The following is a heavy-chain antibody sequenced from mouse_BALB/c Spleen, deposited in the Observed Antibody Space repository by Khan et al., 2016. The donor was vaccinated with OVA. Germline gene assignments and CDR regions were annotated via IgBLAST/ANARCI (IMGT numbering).Heavy chain of an antibody. V-gene: IGHV5-6*01. CDR3: AGVSYYYKSEGVAY. J-gene: IGHJ3*01. D-gene: IGHD1-1*01. CDR2: INTGGAYT. Sequence: EVELVESAGDFVRPGGSLKLSCAASGFTFSTYAMSWVRQTPDKRLEWVATINTGGAYTYYPDSVKGRFTISRDNAKNILYLQMRSLKSEDTAIYYCAGVSYYYKSEGVAYWGQGTLVTVSA. CDR1: GFTFSTYA.